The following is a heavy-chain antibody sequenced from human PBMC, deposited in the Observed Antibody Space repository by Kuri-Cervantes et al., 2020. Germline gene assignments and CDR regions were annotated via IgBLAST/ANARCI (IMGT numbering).Heavy chain of an antibody. V-gene: IGHV6-1*01. D-gene: IGHD6-13*01. CDR2: TFYRSRWSN. CDR3: ARGRSSSRHHYYYYMDV. Sequence: SQTLSLTCVISGDSVSSKSGAWNWIRQSPSRGLEWLGRTFYRSRWSNEYAASVKSRITIKPDTSKNQFSLQLNSVTPEDTAVYSCARGRSSSRHHYYYYMDVWGKGTTVTVSS. J-gene: IGHJ6*03. CDR1: GDSVSSKSGA.